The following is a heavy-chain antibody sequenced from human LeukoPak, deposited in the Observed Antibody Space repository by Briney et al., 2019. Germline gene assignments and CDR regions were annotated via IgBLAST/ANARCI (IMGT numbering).Heavy chain of an antibody. J-gene: IGHJ4*02. V-gene: IGHV1-2*02. Sequence: ASVKVSCKVSGYTLTELFMHWVRQAPGQGLEWMGWINPNSGGTNYAQKFQGRVTMTRDTSISTAYMELSSLRSEDTAVYYCAREHYWGQGTLVTVSS. CDR2: INPNSGGT. CDR3: AREHY. CDR1: GYTLTELF.